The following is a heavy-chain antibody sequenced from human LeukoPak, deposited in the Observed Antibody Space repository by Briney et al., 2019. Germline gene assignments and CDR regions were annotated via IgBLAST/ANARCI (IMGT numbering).Heavy chain of an antibody. D-gene: IGHD3-9*01. CDR2: ITTSSSYI. J-gene: IGHJ4*02. V-gene: IGHV3-21*01. CDR1: GFIFSTYR. CDR3: ARGGDYDILTGYYV. Sequence: GGSLRLSCAASGFIFSTYRMNWVRQAPGKGLEWVSSITTSSSYIYYADSVKGRFTISRDNAKNSLYLQMNSLRAEDTAVYYCARGGDYDILTGYYVWGRGTLVTVSS.